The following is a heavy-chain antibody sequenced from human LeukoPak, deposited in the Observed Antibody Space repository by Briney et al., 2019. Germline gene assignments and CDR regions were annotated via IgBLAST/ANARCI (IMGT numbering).Heavy chain of an antibody. D-gene: IGHD2-21*01. CDR2: ISTSGGTI. CDR1: GFTFSSYS. CDR3: ARHIPFDC. Sequence: GGSLRLSCAASGFTFSSYSMNWVRQAPEKGLEWVSYISTSGGTIYYADSVKGRFTISRDNAKNSLYLQMDSLRAEDTAVYYCARHIPFDCWGQGTLVTVSS. V-gene: IGHV3-48*01. J-gene: IGHJ4*02.